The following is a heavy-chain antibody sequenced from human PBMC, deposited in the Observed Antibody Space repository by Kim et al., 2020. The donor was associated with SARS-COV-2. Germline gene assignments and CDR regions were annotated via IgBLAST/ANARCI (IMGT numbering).Heavy chain of an antibody. D-gene: IGHD2-15*01. J-gene: IGHJ6*03. CDR3: ARGRFGGSSNCYSYMDV. CDR1: GFGFGVYG. CDR2: IWYDGSTK. Sequence: GGSLRLSCAASGFGFGVYGMHWVRQAPGKGLEWVAVIWYDGSTKDYADSVKGRSTISRDNSKTTLFLLMNSLRADDTAVYFCARGRFGGSSNCYSYMDV. V-gene: IGHV3-33*01.